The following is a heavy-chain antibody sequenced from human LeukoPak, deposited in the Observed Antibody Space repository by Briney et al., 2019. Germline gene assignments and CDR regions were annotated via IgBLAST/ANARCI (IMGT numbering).Heavy chain of an antibody. CDR2: FIPILGIA. CDR1: GGTLSSYA. CDR3: AKYVRDWATKSAFDY. V-gene: IGHV1-69*04. Sequence: SVKVSCKASGGTLSSYAISWVRQAPGQGLEWMGRFIPILGIANYAQKFQGRVTITADKSTSTAYMELSSLRSEDTAVYYCAKYVRDWATKSAFDYWGQGTLVTVSS. J-gene: IGHJ4*02. D-gene: IGHD3-9*01.